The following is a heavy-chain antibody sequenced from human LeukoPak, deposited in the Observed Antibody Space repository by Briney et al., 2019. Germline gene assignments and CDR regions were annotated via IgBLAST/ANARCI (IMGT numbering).Heavy chain of an antibody. Sequence: PGGSLRLSCAASGFTFSSYAMSWVRQAPGKGLEWVSVISGSGGNTYYSDSVKGRFTISRDNSRNTLYLQMNSLRAEDTAVYYCATKPPDCSTTTCYIDSWGQGTLVIVSS. V-gene: IGHV3-23*01. CDR2: ISGSGGNT. CDR3: ATKPPDCSTTTCYIDS. J-gene: IGHJ4*02. CDR1: GFTFSSYA. D-gene: IGHD2-2*02.